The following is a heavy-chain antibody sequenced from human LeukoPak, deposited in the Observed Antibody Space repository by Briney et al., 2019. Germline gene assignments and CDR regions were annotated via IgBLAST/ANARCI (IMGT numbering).Heavy chain of an antibody. V-gene: IGHV3-30*04. J-gene: IGHJ5*02. Sequence: SPRESCAAPGFTFISYPIQSGLDPPASVADSVAVISYGGGSTYYADSVKGRFTISRDNSKNTLYLQMNSLRAEDTAVYYCAKDAEGTMIVVANPNWFDPWGQGTLVTVSS. CDR3: AKDAEGTMIVVANPNWFDP. D-gene: IGHD3-22*01. CDR2: ISYGGGST. CDR1: GFTFISYP.